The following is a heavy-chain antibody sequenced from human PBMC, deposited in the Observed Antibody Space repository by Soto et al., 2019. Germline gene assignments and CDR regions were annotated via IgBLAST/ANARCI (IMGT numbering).Heavy chain of an antibody. D-gene: IGHD3-16*01. CDR1: GDSVSNSDYY. V-gene: IGHV4-39*01. J-gene: IGHJ6*02. CDR2: LYYSGTT. CDR3: SSGPRRLGDASDV. Sequence: SDPLSLTCTVSGDSVSNSDYYWGWVRQSPGMGLDWIGSLYYSGTTHCNPSLKSRGPISIETSKNQLSLRLTSVAAADTAVYYCSSGPRRLGDASDVWGQGSTVHVSS.